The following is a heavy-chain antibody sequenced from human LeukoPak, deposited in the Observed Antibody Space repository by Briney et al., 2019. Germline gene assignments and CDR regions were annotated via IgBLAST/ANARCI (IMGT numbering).Heavy chain of an antibody. CDR3: VRSLDY. CDR2: ITGSGGFT. Sequence: GGSLRLSCAASGFTFSGYWMHWVRQAPGKGLEWVSVITGSGGFTQYADSVKGRFTISRDNSRNTVYLQMNSLRVEDTALYYCVRSLDYWGQGTLVTVSS. V-gene: IGHV3-23*01. J-gene: IGHJ4*02. CDR1: GFTFSGYW.